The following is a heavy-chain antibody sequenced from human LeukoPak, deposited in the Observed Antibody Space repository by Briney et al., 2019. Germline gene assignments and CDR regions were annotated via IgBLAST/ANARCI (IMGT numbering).Heavy chain of an antibody. CDR2: TYYRSKWYN. CDR3: ARDKIWFGELSYLGWFDP. Sequence: SPTLSLTFAISGDSVSSNSAAWNWIRQSPSRGLEWLGRTYYRSKWYNDYAVSVKSRITINPDTSKNQFSLQLNSVTPEDTAVYYCARDKIWFGELSYLGWFDPWGQGTLVTVSS. J-gene: IGHJ5*02. V-gene: IGHV6-1*01. D-gene: IGHD3-10*01. CDR1: GDSVSSNSAA.